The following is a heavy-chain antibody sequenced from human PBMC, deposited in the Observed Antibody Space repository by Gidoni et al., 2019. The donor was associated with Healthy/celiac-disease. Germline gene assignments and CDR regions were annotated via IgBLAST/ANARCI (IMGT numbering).Heavy chain of an antibody. CDR2: IWYDGSNK. CDR1: GFTFSSYG. Sequence: QVQLVESGGGVVQPGRSLRLSCAASGFTFSSYGMHWVRQAPGKGLEWGAVIWYDGSNKYYADSVKGRFTISRDNSKNTLYLQMNSLRAEDTAVYYCARGYYDSSGYSGYYFDYWGQGTLVTVSS. V-gene: IGHV3-33*01. D-gene: IGHD3-22*01. J-gene: IGHJ4*02. CDR3: ARGYYDSSGYSGYYFDY.